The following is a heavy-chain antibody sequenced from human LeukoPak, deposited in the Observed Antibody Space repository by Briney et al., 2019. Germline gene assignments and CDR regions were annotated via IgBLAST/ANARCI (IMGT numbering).Heavy chain of an antibody. CDR1: GGSISSYY. V-gene: IGHV4-59*01. CDR3: ARTIFGVVILPSYYFDY. Sequence: NPSETLSLTCTVSGGSISSYYWSWIRQPPGKGLEWIGYIYYSGSTNYNPSLKSRVTISVDTSKNQFSLKLSSVTAADTAVYYCARTIFGVVILPSYYFDYWGQGTLVTVSS. J-gene: IGHJ4*02. CDR2: IYYSGST. D-gene: IGHD3-3*01.